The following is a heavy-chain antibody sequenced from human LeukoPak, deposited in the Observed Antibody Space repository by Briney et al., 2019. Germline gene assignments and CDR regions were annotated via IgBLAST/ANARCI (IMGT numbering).Heavy chain of an antibody. CDR1: GGTFSSYA. Sequence: ASVKVSCKASGGTFSSYAISWVRQAPGQGLEWMGIINPSGGSTSYAQKFQGRVTMTRDTSTSTVYMELSSLRSEDTAVYYCARDIVVVPAAMLGYSYGYFDYWGQGTLVTVSS. CDR3: ARDIVVVPAAMLGYSYGYFDY. CDR2: INPSGGST. D-gene: IGHD2-2*01. V-gene: IGHV1-46*01. J-gene: IGHJ4*02.